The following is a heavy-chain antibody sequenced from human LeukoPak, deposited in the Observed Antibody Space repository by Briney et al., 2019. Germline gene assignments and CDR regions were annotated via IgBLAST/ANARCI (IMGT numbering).Heavy chain of an antibody. D-gene: IGHD1-26*01. J-gene: IGHJ4*02. Sequence: GGSLRLSCAASGFTFDDYGMSWVRQAPGKGLEWVSGINWNGGSTGYADSVKGRFTISRDNAKNSLYLQMNSLRAEDTALYHCARILGADEGADYWGQGTLVAVSS. CDR3: ARILGADEGADY. CDR1: GFTFDDYG. CDR2: INWNGGST. V-gene: IGHV3-20*01.